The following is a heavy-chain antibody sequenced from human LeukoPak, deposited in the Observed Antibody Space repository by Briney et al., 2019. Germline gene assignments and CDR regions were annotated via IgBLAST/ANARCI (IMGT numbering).Heavy chain of an antibody. CDR1: GGSISSYY. Sequence: SETVSLTCTVSGGSISSYYWSWIRQPPGKGLEWIGYIYYSGSTNYNPSLKSRVTISVDTSKNQFSLKLSSVTAADTAVYYCARDLTTVTTAHDAFDIWGQGTMVTVSS. D-gene: IGHD4-17*01. J-gene: IGHJ3*02. CDR2: IYYSGST. V-gene: IGHV4-59*01. CDR3: ARDLTTVTTAHDAFDI.